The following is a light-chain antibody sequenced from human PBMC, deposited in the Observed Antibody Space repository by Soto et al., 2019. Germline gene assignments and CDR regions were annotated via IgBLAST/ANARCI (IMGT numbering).Light chain of an antibody. CDR1: SGSIASNY. CDR2: EDN. J-gene: IGLJ2*01. Sequence: NFMLTPPHSVSESPGKTVTISCTGSSGSIASNYVQWYQQRPGSAPTTEIYEDNQRPSGVPDRFSGSIDSSSNSASLTISGLKTEDEADYYCQSYDSSNLVFGGGTKLTVL. CDR3: QSYDSSNLV. V-gene: IGLV6-57*02.